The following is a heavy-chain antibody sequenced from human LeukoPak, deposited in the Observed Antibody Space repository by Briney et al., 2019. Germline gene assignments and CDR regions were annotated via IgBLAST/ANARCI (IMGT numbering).Heavy chain of an antibody. D-gene: IGHD5-18*01. Sequence: PSETLSLTCAVSGGSISSGGYSWSWIRQPPGKGLEWIGYIYYSGSPNYNPSLKSRVTISVDTSKNQFSPKLSSVTAADTAVYYCARDEGYTYGLGAFDIWGQGTMVTVSS. CDR3: ARDEGYTYGLGAFDI. CDR2: IYYSGSP. V-gene: IGHV4-61*08. CDR1: GGSISSGGYS. J-gene: IGHJ3*02.